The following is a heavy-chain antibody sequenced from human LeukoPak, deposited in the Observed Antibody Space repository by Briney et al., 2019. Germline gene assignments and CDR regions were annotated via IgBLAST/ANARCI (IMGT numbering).Heavy chain of an antibody. D-gene: IGHD2-21*02. CDR1: GFTFISYS. J-gene: IGHJ4*02. CDR2: ISSSSSII. V-gene: IGHV3-48*02. CDR3: AKSDTYRFDY. Sequence: PGGALRLSCAASGFTFISYSRNWVGQAPGKKLKRLSYISSSSSIIYYADSVKGRFTISRDNAKNSLYMQMNSLRDEDTAVYYCAKSDTYRFDYWGQGTLVTVSS.